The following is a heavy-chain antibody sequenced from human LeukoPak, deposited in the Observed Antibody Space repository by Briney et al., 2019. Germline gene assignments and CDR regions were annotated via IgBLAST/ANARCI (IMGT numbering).Heavy chain of an antibody. D-gene: IGHD3-22*01. CDR3: ARVDSSGYYGHYFHY. CDR2: INPSGGST. Sequence: GASVKVCCKASGYTFSSYYMHWVRQAPGQGLEWKGIINPSGGSTTDAQKFQGRVTMTRVTSTSTVYMELSSLRSEDTAAYYCARVDSSGYYGHYFHYWGQGTLVTVSS. V-gene: IGHV1-46*01. J-gene: IGHJ4*02. CDR1: GYTFSSYY.